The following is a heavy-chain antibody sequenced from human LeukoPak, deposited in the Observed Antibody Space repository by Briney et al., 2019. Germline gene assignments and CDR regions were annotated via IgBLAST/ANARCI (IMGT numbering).Heavy chain of an antibody. D-gene: IGHD4-17*01. J-gene: IGHJ4*02. V-gene: IGHV1-18*01. CDR3: ARGALYGDYVEDY. Sequence: ASVKVSCKASGYTFTSYDINWVRQATGQGLEWMGWISGSNGNTNYAQNFQGRVTMTTDTSTSTAYMELRSLRSDDTAVYYCARGALYGDYVEDYWGQGTLVTVSS. CDR2: ISGSNGNT. CDR1: GYTFTSYD.